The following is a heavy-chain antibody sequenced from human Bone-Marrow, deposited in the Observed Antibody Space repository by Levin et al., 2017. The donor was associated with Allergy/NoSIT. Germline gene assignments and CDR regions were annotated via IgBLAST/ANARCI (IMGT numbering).Heavy chain of an antibody. V-gene: IGHV2-5*02. CDR1: GFSLSTSGVG. D-gene: IGHD6-19*01. Sequence: SGPTLVKPTQTLTLTCTFSGFSLSTSGVGVGWIRQPPGKALDWLALIYWDDNKHYSPSLNSRLTITKDTSKTQVVLRMTDMDPVDTATYYCAHIDRWGGTAVAGSFGIWGPGTMVTVSS. CDR3: AHIDRWGGTAVAGSFGI. J-gene: IGHJ3*02. CDR2: IYWDDNK.